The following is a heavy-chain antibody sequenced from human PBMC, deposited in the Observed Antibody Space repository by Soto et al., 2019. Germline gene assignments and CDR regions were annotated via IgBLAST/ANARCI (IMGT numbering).Heavy chain of an antibody. CDR3: ARVDVLLWFGLDY. J-gene: IGHJ4*02. CDR2: ISSSSSTI. V-gene: IGHV3-48*02. Sequence: EVQLVESGGGLVQPGGSLRLSCAASGFTFSSYSMNWVRQAPAKGLEWVSYISSSSSTIYYADSVKGRFTISRDNAKNSLYLQMNSLRDEDTAVYYCARVDVLLWFGLDYWGQGTLVTVSS. CDR1: GFTFSSYS. D-gene: IGHD3-10*01.